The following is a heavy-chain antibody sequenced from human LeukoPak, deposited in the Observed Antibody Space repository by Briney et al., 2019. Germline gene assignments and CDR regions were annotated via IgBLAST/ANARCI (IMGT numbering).Heavy chain of an antibody. V-gene: IGHV3-43*02. D-gene: IGHD3-3*01. CDR1: GFTFDDYA. Sequence: GGSLRLSCAASGFTFDDYAMHWVRQAPGKGLEWVSLISGDGGSTYYADSVKGRFTISRDNSKNSLYLQMNSLRTEDTALYYCAKSGGGFWSGYYLYYFDYWGQGTLVTASS. CDR3: AKSGGGFWSGYYLYYFDY. CDR2: ISGDGGST. J-gene: IGHJ4*02.